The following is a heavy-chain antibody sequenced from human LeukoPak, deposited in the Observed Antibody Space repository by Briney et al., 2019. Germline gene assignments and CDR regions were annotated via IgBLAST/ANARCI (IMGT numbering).Heavy chain of an antibody. CDR3: ARRSRHYDILTGYFRN. CDR2: IYTSGST. Sequence: PSETLSLTCTVSGGSISSYYWSWIRQPAGKGLEWIGRIYTSGSTNYNPSLKSRVTISVDTSKNQFSLKLSSVTAADTAVYYCARRSRHYDILTGYFRNWGQGTLVTVSS. D-gene: IGHD3-9*01. J-gene: IGHJ4*02. CDR1: GGSISSYY. V-gene: IGHV4-4*07.